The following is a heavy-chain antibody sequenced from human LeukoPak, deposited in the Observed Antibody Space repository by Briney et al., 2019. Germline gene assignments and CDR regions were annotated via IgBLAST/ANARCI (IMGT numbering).Heavy chain of an antibody. CDR3: ASIAAAGSGFDY. D-gene: IGHD6-13*01. J-gene: IGHJ4*02. V-gene: IGHV4-38-2*01. CDR2: IYYSGST. Sequence: SETLSLTCSVSGYSVSSDHYWGWIRQPPGKGLEWIGSIYYSGSTYYNPSLKSRVTISVDTSKNQFSLKLSSVTAADTAVYYCASIAAAGSGFDYWGQGTLVTISS. CDR1: GYSVSSDHY.